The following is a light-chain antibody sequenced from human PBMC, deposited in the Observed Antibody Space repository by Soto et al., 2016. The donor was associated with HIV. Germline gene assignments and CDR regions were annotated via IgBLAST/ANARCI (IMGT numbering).Light chain of an antibody. CDR1: QAIYNS. Sequence: DIQMTQSPSSLSASVGDRVTITCRASQAIYNSLAWYQQRPGKAPKLLVYLASRLQSGVPSRFSGSGAGTDYTLTINSLQPEDFATYYCQQTNVFLGITFGPGTKVDI. CDR2: LAS. CDR3: QQTNVFLGIT. V-gene: IGKV1-NL1*01. J-gene: IGKJ3*01.